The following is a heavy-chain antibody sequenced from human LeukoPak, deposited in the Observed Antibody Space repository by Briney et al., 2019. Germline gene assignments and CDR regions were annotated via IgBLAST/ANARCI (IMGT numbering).Heavy chain of an antibody. Sequence: GGSLRLSCAASGFTFDDYAMHWVRQAPGKGLEWVSDISGSGGSTYYADSVKGRFTISRDNSKNTLYLQMNRLRAEDTAVYYCAKRGLAAALFRWGQGTLVTVSS. J-gene: IGHJ4*02. CDR1: GFTFDDYA. CDR3: AKRGLAAALFR. D-gene: IGHD6-13*01. CDR2: ISGSGGST. V-gene: IGHV3-23*01.